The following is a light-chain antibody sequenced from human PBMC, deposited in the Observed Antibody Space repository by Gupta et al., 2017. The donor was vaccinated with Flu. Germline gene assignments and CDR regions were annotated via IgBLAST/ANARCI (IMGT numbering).Light chain of an antibody. V-gene: IGLV1-47*02. J-gene: IGLJ2*01. Sequence: LVIDSSNQRPSGVPDRSAGSKSGTSAFLVISGLRSEDEAYYYCAAWDSSLSGVVFGGGTKLTVL. CDR2: SSN. CDR3: AAWDSSLSGVV.